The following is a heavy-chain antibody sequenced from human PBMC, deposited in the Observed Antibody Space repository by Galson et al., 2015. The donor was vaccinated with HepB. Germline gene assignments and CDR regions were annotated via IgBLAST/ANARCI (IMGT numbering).Heavy chain of an antibody. V-gene: IGHV1-46*01. D-gene: IGHD6-19*01. CDR3: ARDGVGSGWYGVSYFDY. CDR1: GYTFTSCY. CDR2: IKPSGGST. J-gene: IGHJ4*02. Sequence: SVKVSCKASGYTFTSCYMHWVRQAPGQGLEWMGIIKPSGGSTSYAQKFQGTVTMTRDTSTSTVYMELSSLRSEDTAVYYCARDGVGSGWYGVSYFDYWGQGTLVTVSS.